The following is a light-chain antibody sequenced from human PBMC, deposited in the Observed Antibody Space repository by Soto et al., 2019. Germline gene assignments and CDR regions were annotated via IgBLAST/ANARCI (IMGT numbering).Light chain of an antibody. Sequence: QSALTQPASVSGSPGQSITISCTGTSSDVGDYNFVSWYQQHPGKAPKLVIYEVSNRPSGVSNRFSGSKSGNTASLTISGLQAEDEADYYCSSYTTTSTLEVFGTGTKLTV. CDR1: SSDVGDYNF. J-gene: IGLJ1*01. CDR2: EVS. CDR3: SSYTTTSTLEV. V-gene: IGLV2-14*01.